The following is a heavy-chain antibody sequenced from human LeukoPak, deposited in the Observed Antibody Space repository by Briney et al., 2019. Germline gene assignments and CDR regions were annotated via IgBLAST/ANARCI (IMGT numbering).Heavy chain of an antibody. J-gene: IGHJ3*02. V-gene: IGHV4-61*02. D-gene: IGHD3-9*01. Sequence: SQTLSLTCTVSGGSITTDNYYWSWIRQPAGKGLEWIGRIYASGNTNYNPSLKSRITILVDTSKNQFSLRLSSVTAADTAVYYCARDFDSPMAFDIWAKGTMVTVSS. CDR3: ARDFDSPMAFDI. CDR1: GGSITTDNYY. CDR2: IYASGNT.